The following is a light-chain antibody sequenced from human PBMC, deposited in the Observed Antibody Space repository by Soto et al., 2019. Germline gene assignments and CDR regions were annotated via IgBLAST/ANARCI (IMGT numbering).Light chain of an antibody. CDR1: QDITNY. Sequence: DIQMTQSPSSLSASVGDRVTISCQASQDITNYVNWYQQKPGKAPKLLMYDASNLERGVPSRFSGSGSGTDFTFTISSLQSEDIATYYCQQYNTDPYTFGQGTKLEIK. J-gene: IGKJ2*01. V-gene: IGKV1-33*01. CDR3: QQYNTDPYT. CDR2: DAS.